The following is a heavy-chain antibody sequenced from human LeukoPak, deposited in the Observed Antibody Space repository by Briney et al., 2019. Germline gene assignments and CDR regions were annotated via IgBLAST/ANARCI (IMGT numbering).Heavy chain of an antibody. V-gene: IGHV1-2*06. Sequence: ASVKVSCKAFGYTFTGYYMHWVRQAPGQGLEWMGRINPNTGDTNLAQKFQGRVTITRDTSIMTSHMELRWLRSGDTAVYYCARGRGSWGGDYFDYWGQGTLVTASS. J-gene: IGHJ4*02. CDR3: ARGRGSWGGDYFDY. CDR1: GYTFTGYY. CDR2: INPNTGDT. D-gene: IGHD1-26*01.